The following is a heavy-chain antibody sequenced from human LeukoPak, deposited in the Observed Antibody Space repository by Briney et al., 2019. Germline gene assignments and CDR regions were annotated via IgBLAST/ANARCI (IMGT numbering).Heavy chain of an antibody. J-gene: IGHJ4*02. CDR1: NASISSNTYY. Sequence: SETLSLTCTVSNASISSNTYYRAWIRQPPGKGLEYIGSINYRGSTYYNPSLKSRVTLSVDTSKNQFSLKLNSVTAADTAVYYCATYKYDYVWGNQHFDYWGQGTLVTVSS. V-gene: IGHV4-39*07. D-gene: IGHD3-16*01. CDR2: INYRGST. CDR3: ATYKYDYVWGNQHFDY.